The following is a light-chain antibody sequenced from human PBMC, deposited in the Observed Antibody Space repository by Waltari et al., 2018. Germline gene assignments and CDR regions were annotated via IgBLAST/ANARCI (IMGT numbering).Light chain of an antibody. CDR1: ALPKKY. V-gene: IGLV3-10*01. J-gene: IGLJ2*01. CDR2: EDK. CDR3: YSTDNNGRGV. Sequence: SYELTQPPSVSVSPGQTARITCSGDALPKKYAYWYQQKSGQTPVLVIYEDKKRPSVIPGRVSGSSSGTVATWTISGAQVEEEADYFCYSTDNNGRGVFGGGTKLTVL.